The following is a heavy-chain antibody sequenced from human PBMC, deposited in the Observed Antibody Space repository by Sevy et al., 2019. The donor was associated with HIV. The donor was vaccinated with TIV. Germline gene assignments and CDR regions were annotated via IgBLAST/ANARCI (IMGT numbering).Heavy chain of an antibody. Sequence: GGSLRLSCAASGFTFSTYAMRWVRQAPGKGLEWVSVISGSGGTTYYADSVKGRFTISRDNSKNTLYLQMNSLRAEDTAVYYCAKANVGFGELLGTALDCWGQGTLVTVSS. CDR2: ISGSGGTT. D-gene: IGHD3-10*01. CDR1: GFTFSTYA. V-gene: IGHV3-23*01. J-gene: IGHJ4*02. CDR3: AKANVGFGELLGTALDC.